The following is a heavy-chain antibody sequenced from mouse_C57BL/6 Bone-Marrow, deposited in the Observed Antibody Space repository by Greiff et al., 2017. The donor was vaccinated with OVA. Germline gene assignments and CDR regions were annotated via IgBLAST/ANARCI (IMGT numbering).Heavy chain of an antibody. CDR3: ARGYYGSSYDWYLDD. CDR1: GYTFTSYW. J-gene: IGHJ1*03. V-gene: IGHV1-53*01. D-gene: IGHD1-1*01. CDR2: INPSNGGT. Sequence: QVQLQQPGTELVKPGASVKLSCKASGYTFTSYWMHWVKQRPGQGLEWIGNINPSNGGTNYNEKFKSKATLTVDKSSSTAYVQLSSLTSEDSAVYDCARGYYGSSYDWYLDDWGKGTTVTVSS.